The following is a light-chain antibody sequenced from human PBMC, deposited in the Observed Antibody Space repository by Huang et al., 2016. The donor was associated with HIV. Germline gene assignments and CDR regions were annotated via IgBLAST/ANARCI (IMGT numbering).Light chain of an antibody. CDR2: DVS. CDR1: QSIGTY. Sequence: EIVLTQSPVTLSLSPGDRATLSCRASQSIGTYLAWYQQKSGQAPRLLIYDVSNRAAGVPARFSDSGSETDFTRTIARLDPDDFAIYHCQQRSKWPLTFGGGTKVEMK. CDR3: QQRSKWPLT. J-gene: IGKJ4*01. V-gene: IGKV3-11*01.